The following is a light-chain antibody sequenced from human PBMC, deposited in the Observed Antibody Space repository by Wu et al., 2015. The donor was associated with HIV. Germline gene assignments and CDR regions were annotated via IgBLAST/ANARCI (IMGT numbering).Light chain of an antibody. J-gene: IGKJ2*03. Sequence: ETVVTQSPATLSVSPGERATLSCRASQSVGSNLAWYQQKPGQPPRLLIFGASTRATGIPARFSGSGSGTEFTVTISSIQSEDVAVYYCQQYNNWPPYSFGQGTKLEIK. CDR3: QQYNNWPPYS. V-gene: IGKV3-15*01. CDR1: QSVGSN. CDR2: GAS.